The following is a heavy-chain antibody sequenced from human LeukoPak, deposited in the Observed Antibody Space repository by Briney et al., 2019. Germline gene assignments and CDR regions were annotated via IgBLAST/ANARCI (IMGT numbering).Heavy chain of an antibody. J-gene: IGHJ4*02. V-gene: IGHV4-59*08. CDR3: ARHGGGYSFDY. D-gene: IGHD5-24*01. Sequence: SETLSLTCTVSGGSISSYYWTWIRQPPGKGLEWIGYIYYSGSTNYNYNPSLKGRVTISLDTSNNQFSLKLSSVTAADAAMYYCARHGGGYSFDYWGQGTLVTVSS. CDR1: GGSISSYY. CDR2: IYYSGSTNY.